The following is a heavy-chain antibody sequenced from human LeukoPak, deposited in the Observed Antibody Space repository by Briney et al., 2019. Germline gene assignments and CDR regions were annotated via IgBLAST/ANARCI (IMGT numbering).Heavy chain of an antibody. CDR2: ISGSGGST. J-gene: IGHJ4*02. V-gene: IGHV3-23*01. CDR3: AKDGNYDRSGYYSNYFDS. Sequence: GWGLRLLRAASVFTFSIYAMRWVRHASTKGLAGVSAISGSGGSTYYADSVKGRFTISRDNSKNTRYLQMNSVRAEDTAVYYCAKDGNYDRSGYYSNYFDSWGQGALFTVSS. D-gene: IGHD3-22*01. CDR1: VFTFSIYA.